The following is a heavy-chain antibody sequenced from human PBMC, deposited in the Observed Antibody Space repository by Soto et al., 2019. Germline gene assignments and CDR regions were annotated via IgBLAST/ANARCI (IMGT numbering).Heavy chain of an antibody. D-gene: IGHD2-15*01. Sequence: SVKVSCKASGGTFSSYTISWVRQAPGQGLEWMGRIIPILGIANYAQKFQGRVTITADKSTSTAYMELSSLRSEDTAVYYCARGTVRVGCSGGSCYHSPLYYFDYWGQGTLVTVSS. J-gene: IGHJ4*02. CDR3: ARGTVRVGCSGGSCYHSPLYYFDY. CDR1: GGTFSSYT. V-gene: IGHV1-69*02. CDR2: IIPILGIA.